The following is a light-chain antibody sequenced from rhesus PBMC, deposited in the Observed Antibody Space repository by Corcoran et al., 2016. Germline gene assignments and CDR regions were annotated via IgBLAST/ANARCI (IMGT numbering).Light chain of an antibody. J-gene: IGKJ4*01. CDR1: QGISSY. V-gene: IGKV1-28*02. Sequence: DIQMTQSPSSLSASVGDTVTITCRASQGISSYLNWFQQKPGKAPKLLLYAATTLQSGVPSRCSGSGSGTDFTLTISSLQPEDFATYYCPQYKVYPLTFGGGTKVEIK. CDR3: PQYKVYPLT. CDR2: AAT.